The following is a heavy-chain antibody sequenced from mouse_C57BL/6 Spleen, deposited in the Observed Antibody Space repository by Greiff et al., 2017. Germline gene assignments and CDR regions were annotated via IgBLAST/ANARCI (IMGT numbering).Heavy chain of an antibody. Sequence: VQLQQSGAELVRPGASVTLSCKASGYTFTDYEMHWVKQTPVHGLEWIGAIDPETGGTAYNQKFKGKAILTADKSSSTAYMELRILTSEDSAVYYCTKDNPGTWFAYWGQGTLVTVSA. CDR3: TKDNPGTWFAY. J-gene: IGHJ3*01. CDR1: GYTFTDYE. V-gene: IGHV1-15*01. CDR2: IDPETGGT.